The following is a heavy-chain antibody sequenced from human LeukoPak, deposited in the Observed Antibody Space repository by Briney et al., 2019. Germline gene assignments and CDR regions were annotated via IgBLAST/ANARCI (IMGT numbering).Heavy chain of an antibody. J-gene: IGHJ4*02. CDR3: ARRRDSSGYYSHYFDY. CDR1: GGSFSGYY. CDR2: IYYSGST. V-gene: IGHV4-34*01. D-gene: IGHD3-22*01. Sequence: SETLSLTCAVYGGSFSGYYWSWIRQPPGKGLEWIGSIYYSGSTYYSPSLKSRVTISVDTSKNQFSLKLSSVTAADTAVYYCARRRDSSGYYSHYFDYWGQGTLVTVSS.